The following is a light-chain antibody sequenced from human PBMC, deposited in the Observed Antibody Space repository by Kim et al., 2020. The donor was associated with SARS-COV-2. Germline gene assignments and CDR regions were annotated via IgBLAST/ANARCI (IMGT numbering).Light chain of an antibody. CDR1: QSISSW. CDR2: KAS. Sequence: ASVGDRVTITCRASQSISSWLAWYQQKPGKAPKLLIDKASSLESGVPSRFSGSGSGTEFTLTISSLQPDDFATYYCQQYNSYSPYTFGQGTKLEIK. V-gene: IGKV1-5*03. CDR3: QQYNSYSPYT. J-gene: IGKJ2*01.